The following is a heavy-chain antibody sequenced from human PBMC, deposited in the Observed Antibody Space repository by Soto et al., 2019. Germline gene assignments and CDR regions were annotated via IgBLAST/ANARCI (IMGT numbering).Heavy chain of an antibody. D-gene: IGHD3-10*01. CDR3: ASSSMVRGLTNWFDP. V-gene: IGHV4-61*01. CDR1: GGSVSSGSYY. Sequence: SETLSLTCTVSGGSVSSGSYYWSWIRQPPEKGLEWIGYIYYSGSTNYNPSLKSRVTISVDTSKNQFSLKLSSVTAADTAVYYCASSSMVRGLTNWFDPWGQGTLVTVSS. CDR2: IYYSGST. J-gene: IGHJ5*02.